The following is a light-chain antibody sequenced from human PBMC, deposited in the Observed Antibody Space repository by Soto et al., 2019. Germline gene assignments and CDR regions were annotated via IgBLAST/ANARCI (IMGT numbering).Light chain of an antibody. J-gene: IGKJ5*01. Sequence: DIQVTQSPSSVSASVGDRVTITCRASQDIAGYLAWYQHQPGKAPKVLIYAASNLQSGVPSRFNGNGSGTDFTLTISSLQPEDFATYYCQQYNTYSTFGEGTRLEIK. CDR3: QQYNTYST. V-gene: IGKV1-16*01. CDR2: AAS. CDR1: QDIAGY.